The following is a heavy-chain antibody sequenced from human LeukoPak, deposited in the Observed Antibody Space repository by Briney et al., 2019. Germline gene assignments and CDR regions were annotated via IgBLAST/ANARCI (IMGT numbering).Heavy chain of an antibody. Sequence: PGGSLTLSWAASGFTVSSFAMSWVRQAPGKGLEWVAGFSLTGDRTYYTDSVKGRFTISRDNSKNTLFLQMNRLRADDTAIYYCAKDLATNRFTAYDYWGQGTLVTVSS. D-gene: IGHD1-14*01. V-gene: IGHV3-23*01. CDR1: GFTVSSFA. J-gene: IGHJ4*02. CDR3: AKDLATNRFTAYDY. CDR2: FSLTGDRT.